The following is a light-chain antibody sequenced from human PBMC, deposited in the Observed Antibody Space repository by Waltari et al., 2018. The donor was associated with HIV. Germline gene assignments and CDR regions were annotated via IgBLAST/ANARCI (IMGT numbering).Light chain of an antibody. CDR1: QSVGGS. V-gene: IGKV3-15*01. Sequence: EIVMTQSPATLSVSPGERATLSCRASQSVGGSLAWYQQRPGQAPRLVIYGTSTRATGIPARFSGSGSGTEFTLNISNLQSEDFAIYYCQQYNDWPPMTFGQGTKVEIK. J-gene: IGKJ1*01. CDR3: QQYNDWPPMT. CDR2: GTS.